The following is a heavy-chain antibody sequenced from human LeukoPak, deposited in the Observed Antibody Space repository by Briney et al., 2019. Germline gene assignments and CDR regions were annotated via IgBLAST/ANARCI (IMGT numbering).Heavy chain of an antibody. D-gene: IGHD2-15*01. CDR2: ISGSGDST. Sequence: GGSLRLSCAASGFTFSSYALYWVRQAPGKGLEWVSAISGSGDSTYYADSVKGRFTISRDNSRHTLYLQMNSLRAEDTAEYYCARRWMAAKAFDIWGQGTMVTVSS. CDR1: GFTFSSYA. J-gene: IGHJ3*02. CDR3: ARRWMAAKAFDI. V-gene: IGHV3-23*01.